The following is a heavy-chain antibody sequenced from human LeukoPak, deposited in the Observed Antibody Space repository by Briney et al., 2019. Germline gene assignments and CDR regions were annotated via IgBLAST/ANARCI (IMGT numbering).Heavy chain of an antibody. CDR1: GGSISSGGYY. V-gene: IGHV4-31*03. CDR2: IYYSGST. CDR3: ARDGGVGATTSYFDY. Sequence: SQTLSLTCTVSGGSISSGGYYWNRIRQHPGKGLESIGYIYYSGSTYYNPTLKSRITMSVDTPKNQFSLSLRSVTAADTAVYYCARDGGVGATTSYFDYWGQGTLVTVSS. D-gene: IGHD1-26*01. J-gene: IGHJ4*02.